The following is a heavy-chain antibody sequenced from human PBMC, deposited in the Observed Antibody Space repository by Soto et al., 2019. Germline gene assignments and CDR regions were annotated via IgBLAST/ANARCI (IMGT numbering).Heavy chain of an antibody. CDR1: GYTFTSYG. Sequence: ASVKVSCKASGYTFTSYGISWVRQAPGQGLEWMGWISAYNGNTNYAQKLQGRVTMTTDTSTSTAYMELRSLGSDDTAVYYCARGSIVVVPAAITLNYYYGMDVWGQGTTVTVSS. CDR2: ISAYNGNT. D-gene: IGHD2-2*02. J-gene: IGHJ6*02. CDR3: ARGSIVVVPAAITLNYYYGMDV. V-gene: IGHV1-18*01.